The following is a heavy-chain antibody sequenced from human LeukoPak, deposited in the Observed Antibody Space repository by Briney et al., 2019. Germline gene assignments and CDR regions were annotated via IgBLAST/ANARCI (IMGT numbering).Heavy chain of an antibody. V-gene: IGHV1-2*02. CDR3: ARDVMGGSSLWFDP. CDR2: IHPNSGGT. Sequence: ASVRVSCKASGYTFTGYYIHWVRQAPGQGLEWMGWIHPNSGGTNYVQKFQGRVTMTRDTSISTAYMELSRLRSDDTAVYYCARDVMGGSSLWFDPWGRGTQVTVSS. J-gene: IGHJ5*02. D-gene: IGHD6-6*01. CDR1: GYTFTGYY.